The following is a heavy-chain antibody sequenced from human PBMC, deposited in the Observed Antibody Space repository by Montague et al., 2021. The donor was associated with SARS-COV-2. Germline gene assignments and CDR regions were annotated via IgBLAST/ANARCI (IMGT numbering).Heavy chain of an antibody. V-gene: IGHV4-34*01. CDR3: AGGRYYGSVTSLCMDV. J-gene: IGHJ6*02. CDR2: VNHSGST. D-gene: IGHD3-10*01. Sequence: SETLSLTCAVYGGSFSGYYWSWIRQPPGKGLEWIGEVNHSGSTNYNPSLKSRVTISVDTSKNQFSLKLSSVTAADTAVYCCAGGRYYGSVTSLCMDVWGQGTTVTVSS. CDR1: GGSFSGYY.